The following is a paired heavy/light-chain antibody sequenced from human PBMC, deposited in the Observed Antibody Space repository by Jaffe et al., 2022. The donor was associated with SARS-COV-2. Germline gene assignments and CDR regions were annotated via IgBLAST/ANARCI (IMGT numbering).Light chain of an antibody. CDR3: QQSYSTPRT. J-gene: IGKJ1*01. CDR2: AAS. V-gene: IGKV1-39*01. Sequence: DIQMTQSPSSLSASVGDRVTITCRTSQNIAGYLNWYQQKPGKAPKLLIYAASSLQSGVPSRFSGSGSGTDFTLTVTSLQPEDFATYYCQQSYSTPRTFGQGTKVEIK. CDR1: QNIAGY.
Heavy chain of an antibody. CDR1: GFTFSSSW. CDR2: INTDGSST. J-gene: IGHJ4*02. CDR3: AREYSSSRYFDY. D-gene: IGHD6-6*01. Sequence: EVQLVESGGGLVQPGGSLRLSCAASGFTFSSSWMHWVRQTPEKGLVWVSRINTDGSSTNYADSVKGRFTISRDNANNTLYLQMNSLRAEDTAVYYCAREYSSSRYFDYWGQGTLVTVSS. V-gene: IGHV3-74*01.